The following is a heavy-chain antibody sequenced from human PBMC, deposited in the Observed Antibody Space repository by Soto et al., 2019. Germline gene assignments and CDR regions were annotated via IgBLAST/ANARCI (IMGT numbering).Heavy chain of an antibody. V-gene: IGHV3-74*01. CDR3: ARDRDTYGLNFVDY. CDR1: GFTFSTYW. Sequence: EVQLVESGGGLVQPGGSLRLSCSASGFTFSTYWMHWVRQAPGKGLVWVSRINTDGSTTTYADSVKGRFTISRDNAKNTLYLQMNSLGADDTAVYYCARDRDTYGLNFVDYWGQGTLVTVSS. CDR2: INTDGSTT. J-gene: IGHJ4*02. D-gene: IGHD5-18*01.